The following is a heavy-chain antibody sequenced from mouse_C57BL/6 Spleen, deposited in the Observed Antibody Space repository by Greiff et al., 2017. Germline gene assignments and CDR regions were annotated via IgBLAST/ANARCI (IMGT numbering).Heavy chain of an antibody. J-gene: IGHJ4*01. CDR2: IDPSDSET. D-gene: IGHD1-1*01. V-gene: IGHV1-52*01. CDR3: ARSGGYYYGSSSPYYYAMDY. Sequence: QVQLQQPGAELVRPGSSVKLSCKASGYTFTSYWMHWVKQRPIQGLEWIGNIDPSDSETHYNQKFKDKSTLTVDKSSSTAYMQLSSLTSEDSAVYYCARSGGYYYGSSSPYYYAMDYWGQGTSVTVSS. CDR1: GYTFTSYW.